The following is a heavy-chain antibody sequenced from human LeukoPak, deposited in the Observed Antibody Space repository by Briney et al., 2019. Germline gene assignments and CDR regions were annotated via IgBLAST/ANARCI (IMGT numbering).Heavy chain of an antibody. CDR1: GASISNYY. CDR2: IYPRGST. D-gene: IGHD2-2*01. V-gene: IGHV4-4*07. J-gene: IGHJ3*01. CDR3: ARGRYCTATTCNAGGDAFDV. Sequence: SETLSLTCTVSGASISNYYWSWIRQPAGKGLEWIGRIYPRGSTTCNSSLKSRVTMSAGTSKNHFSLKLSSLTAADTAVYYCARGRYCTATTCNAGGDAFDVWGQGTMVTVSS.